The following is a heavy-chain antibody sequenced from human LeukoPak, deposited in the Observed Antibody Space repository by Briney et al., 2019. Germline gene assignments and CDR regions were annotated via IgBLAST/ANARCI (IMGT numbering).Heavy chain of an antibody. CDR2: ISYDGSNK. Sequence: GGSLRLSCAASGFTFSSYAMHWVRQAPGKGLEWVAVISYDGSNKYYADSVKGRFTISRDNSKNTLYLQMNSLRAEDTAVYYCARDAYYYDSSGYYGGWFDPWGQGILVTVSS. D-gene: IGHD3-22*01. CDR1: GFTFSSYA. V-gene: IGHV3-30-3*01. CDR3: ARDAYYYDSSGYYGGWFDP. J-gene: IGHJ5*02.